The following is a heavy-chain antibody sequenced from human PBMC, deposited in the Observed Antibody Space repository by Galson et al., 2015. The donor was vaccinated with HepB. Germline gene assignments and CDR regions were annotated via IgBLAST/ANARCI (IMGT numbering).Heavy chain of an antibody. CDR2: INPNSGGT. CDR1: GYTFTGYY. Sequence: SVKVSCKASGYTFTGYYMHWVRQAPGQGLEWMGRINPNSGGTNYAQKFQGRVTMTRDTSISTAYMELSRLRSDDTAVYYCARDYCDSSGYYNWFDPWGQGTLVTVSS. J-gene: IGHJ5*02. V-gene: IGHV1-2*06. CDR3: ARDYCDSSGYYNWFDP. D-gene: IGHD3-22*01.